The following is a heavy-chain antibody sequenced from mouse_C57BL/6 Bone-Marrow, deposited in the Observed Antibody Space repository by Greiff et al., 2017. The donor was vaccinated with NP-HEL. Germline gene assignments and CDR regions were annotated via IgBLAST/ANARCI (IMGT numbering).Heavy chain of an antibody. V-gene: IGHV5-17*01. Sequence: EVMLVESGGGLVKPGGSLKLSCAASGFTFSDYGMHWVRQAPEKGLEWVAYISSGSSTIYYADTVKGRFTISRDNAKNTLFLQMTSLRSEDTAIYYCARNDYDPAWFAYWGQGTLVTVSA. J-gene: IGHJ3*01. CDR1: GFTFSDYG. CDR2: ISSGSSTI. D-gene: IGHD2-4*01. CDR3: ARNDYDPAWFAY.